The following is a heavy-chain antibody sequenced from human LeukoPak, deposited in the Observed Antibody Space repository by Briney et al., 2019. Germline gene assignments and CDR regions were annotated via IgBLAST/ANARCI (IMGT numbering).Heavy chain of an antibody. J-gene: IGHJ6*02. V-gene: IGHV1-18*01. CDR3: ARGQSGTATFGYYGMDV. CDR1: GYTFTSYG. CDR2: ISAYNGNT. D-gene: IGHD1-1*01. Sequence: ASVKVSCKASGYTFTSYGISWVRQAPGQGLEWMGRISAYNGNTNYAQKLQGRVTMTTDTSTSTAYMELRSLRSDDTAVYYCARGQSGTATFGYYGMDVWGQGTMVTVSS.